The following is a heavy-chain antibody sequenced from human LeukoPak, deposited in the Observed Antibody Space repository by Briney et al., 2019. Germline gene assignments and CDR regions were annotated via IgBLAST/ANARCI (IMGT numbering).Heavy chain of an antibody. D-gene: IGHD6-19*01. J-gene: IGHJ6*03. Sequence: GGSLRLSCAASGFTFDDYAMHWVRQAPGKGLEWVSLISWDGGSTYYADSVKGRFTISRDNSKNSLYLQMNSLRAEDTALYYCAKDAVEGSSSGYYYYYMDVWGKGTTVTVSS. CDR2: ISWDGGST. CDR1: GFTFDDYA. V-gene: IGHV3-43D*04. CDR3: AKDAVEGSSSGYYYYYMDV.